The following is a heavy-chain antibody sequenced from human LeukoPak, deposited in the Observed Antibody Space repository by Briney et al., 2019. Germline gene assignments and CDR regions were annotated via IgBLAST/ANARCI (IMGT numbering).Heavy chain of an antibody. J-gene: IGHJ4*02. CDR2: LFDSVNT. D-gene: IGHD5-18*01. CDR3: ATIKRGSIFGYFDF. CDR1: GGSISSHY. V-gene: IGHV4-59*11. Sequence: SETLSLTCTVSGGSISSHYWSWLRQPPGKGLEWKAYLFDSVNTKDNPSLQSRLTLSADTSKNQFSLRLSSVTAADTAVYYCATIKRGSIFGYFDFWGQGIKVTVSS.